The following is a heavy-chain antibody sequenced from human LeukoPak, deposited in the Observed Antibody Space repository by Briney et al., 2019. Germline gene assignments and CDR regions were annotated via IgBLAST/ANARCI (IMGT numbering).Heavy chain of an antibody. Sequence: ASVKVSCKASGYTFTSYYMHWVRQAPGQGLEWMGIIDPSGGSTSYAQKFQGRVTMTRDTSTSTVYMELSSLRSEDTAVYYCAGAKMVRGVIIYYYYYGMDVWGKGTTVTVSS. CDR2: IDPSGGST. V-gene: IGHV1-46*01. CDR3: AGAKMVRGVIIYYYYYGMDV. J-gene: IGHJ6*04. CDR1: GYTFTSYY. D-gene: IGHD3-10*01.